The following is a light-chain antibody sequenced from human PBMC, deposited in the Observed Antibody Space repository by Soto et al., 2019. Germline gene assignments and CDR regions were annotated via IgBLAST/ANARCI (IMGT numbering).Light chain of an antibody. CDR3: QQYNNWLT. V-gene: IGKV3-15*01. CDR1: QSVSSN. CDR2: GAS. Sequence: EIVMTQSPATLSVSPGERATLSCRASQSVSSNLAWYQQKPGQEPRLLIYGASTRATGIPARFSGSGSGTEFTLTISSLQSEDFAVYYCQQYNNWLTFGGGTKVEIK. J-gene: IGKJ4*01.